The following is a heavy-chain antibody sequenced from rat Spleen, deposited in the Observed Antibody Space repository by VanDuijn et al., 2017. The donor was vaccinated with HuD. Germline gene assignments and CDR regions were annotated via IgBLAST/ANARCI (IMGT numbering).Heavy chain of an antibody. CDR2: ISYDGITT. CDR3: ARQWLTGSHWFFDF. J-gene: IGHJ1*01. CDR1: GFTFRNYD. Sequence: EVQLVESGGGLVQPGRSLRLSCATSGFTFRNYDMAWVRQAPTKGLEWVAAISYDGITTYYRESVRGRFTISRDNAKNTLYLQMDSLRSEDTATYYCARQWLTGSHWFFDFWGPGTMVTVSS. D-gene: IGHD1-4*01. V-gene: IGHV5-29*01.